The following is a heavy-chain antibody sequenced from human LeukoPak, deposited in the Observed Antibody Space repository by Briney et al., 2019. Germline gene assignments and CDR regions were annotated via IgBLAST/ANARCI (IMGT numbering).Heavy chain of an antibody. V-gene: IGHV4-59*01. Sequence: PSETLSLTCTVSGASISSYYWSWIRQPPGKGLEWIGYIYYSGSTNYNPSLKSRVTISVDTSKNQFSLKLSSVTAADTAVYYCARARRYYYDSSGYFDYWGQGTLVTVSS. CDR3: ARARRYYYDSSGYFDY. CDR2: IYYSGST. CDR1: GASISSYY. J-gene: IGHJ4*02. D-gene: IGHD3-22*01.